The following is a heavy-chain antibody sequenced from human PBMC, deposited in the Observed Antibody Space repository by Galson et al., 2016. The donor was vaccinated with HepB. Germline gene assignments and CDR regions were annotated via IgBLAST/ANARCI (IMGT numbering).Heavy chain of an antibody. D-gene: IGHD3-9*01. CDR2: IKEDGSEE. V-gene: IGHV3-7*04. CDR1: RLTFRSDW. CDR3: ARHLDWAYWFDP. Sequence: LRLSCAASRLTFRSDWMSWVRQAPGKGLEWVANIKEDGSEEYYMDSVKSRFTISRDNPRKSLYLQMNSLRPEDTAVYYCARHLDWAYWFDPWGQGTLITVSS. J-gene: IGHJ5*02.